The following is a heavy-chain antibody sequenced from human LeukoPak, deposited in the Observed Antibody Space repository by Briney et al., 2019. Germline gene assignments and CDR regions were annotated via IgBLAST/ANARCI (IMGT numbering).Heavy chain of an antibody. J-gene: IGHJ4*02. CDR3: ARDGASRGYSSGWPLDY. D-gene: IGHD6-19*01. CDR2: TSYDGSNK. CDR1: GFTFSSYG. Sequence: GGSLRLSCAASGFTFSSYGMHWVRQAPGKGLEWVAVTSYDGSNKDYADSVKGRFTISRDNSKNTLYLQMNSLRAEDTAVYYCARDGASRGYSSGWPLDYWGQGTLVTVSS. V-gene: IGHV3-30-3*01.